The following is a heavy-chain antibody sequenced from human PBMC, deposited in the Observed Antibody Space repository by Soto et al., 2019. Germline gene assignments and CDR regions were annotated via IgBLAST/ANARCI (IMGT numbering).Heavy chain of an antibody. Sequence: ASVKVSCKASGYTFTSYGISWVRQAPGQGLEWMGWISAYNGNTNYAQKLQGRVTMTTDTSTSTAYMELRSLRSDDTAVYYCARVAYGSGIDAFDIWGQGTMVTVSS. J-gene: IGHJ3*02. D-gene: IGHD3-10*01. V-gene: IGHV1-18*01. CDR2: ISAYNGNT. CDR1: GYTFTSYG. CDR3: ARVAYGSGIDAFDI.